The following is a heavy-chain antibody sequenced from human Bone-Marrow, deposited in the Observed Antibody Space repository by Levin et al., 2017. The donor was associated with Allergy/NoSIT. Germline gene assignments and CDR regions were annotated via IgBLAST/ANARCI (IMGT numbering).Heavy chain of an antibody. V-gene: IGHV3-33*06. CDR3: AKSSGATVALDAFDI. J-gene: IGHJ3*02. D-gene: IGHD6-19*01. Sequence: GGSLRLSCAASGFIFTSYGMHWVRQAPGMGLEWVAVIWYDGSSKPYADSVKGRFSISRDNSKYTLYLQMNSLRAEDTAVYYCAKSSGATVALDAFDIWGQGTMVTVSS. CDR2: IWYDGSSK. CDR1: GFIFTSYG.